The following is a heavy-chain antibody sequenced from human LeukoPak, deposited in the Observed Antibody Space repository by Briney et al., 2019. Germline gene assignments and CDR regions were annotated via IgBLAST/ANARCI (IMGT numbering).Heavy chain of an antibody. CDR2: IIPIFGTA. Sequence: SVKVSCKASGGTFSSYAISWVRQAPGQGLEWMGGIIPIFGTANYAQKFQGRVTITADESTSTAYMELSSLRSEDTAVYYCAAGEYYYDSSGETIAFDIWGQGTMVTVSS. D-gene: IGHD3-22*01. J-gene: IGHJ3*02. CDR1: GGTFSSYA. CDR3: AAGEYYYDSSGETIAFDI. V-gene: IGHV1-69*13.